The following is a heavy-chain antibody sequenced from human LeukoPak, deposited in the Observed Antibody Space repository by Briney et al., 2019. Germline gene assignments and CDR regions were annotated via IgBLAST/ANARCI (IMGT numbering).Heavy chain of an antibody. CDR3: AQSYYYDSSGSFDY. J-gene: IGHJ4*02. D-gene: IGHD3-22*01. CDR2: ISAYNGNT. Sequence: GASVKVSCKASGYTFTSYGISWVRQAPGQGLEWMGWISAYNGNTNCAQKLQGRVTMTTDTSTSTAYMELRSLRSDDTAVYYCAQSYYYDSSGSFDYWGQGTLVTVSS. V-gene: IGHV1-18*01. CDR1: GYTFTSYG.